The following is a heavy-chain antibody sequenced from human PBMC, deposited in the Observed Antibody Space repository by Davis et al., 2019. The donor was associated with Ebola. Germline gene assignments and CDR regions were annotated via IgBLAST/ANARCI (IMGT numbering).Heavy chain of an antibody. V-gene: IGHV3-21*01. CDR2: ITRTSGYI. Sequence: PGGSLRLSCAASGFTFSTYTMNWVRQAPGKGLEWVSSITRTSGYIYYADSVKGRFTISRDSSTGTLYLQMISLRPEDTAVYYCARDGRYYDFSDSYLYMDVWGKGTTVTVSS. CDR3: ARDGRYYDFSDSYLYMDV. CDR1: GFTFSTYT. J-gene: IGHJ6*03. D-gene: IGHD3-3*01.